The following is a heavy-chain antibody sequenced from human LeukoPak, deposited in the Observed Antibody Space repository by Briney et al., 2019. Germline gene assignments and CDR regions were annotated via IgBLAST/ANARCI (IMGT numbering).Heavy chain of an antibody. CDR3: ASPTSSKYSGSYGTWDYHYYMDV. D-gene: IGHD1-26*01. CDR2: IIPIFGTA. V-gene: IGHV1-69*05. J-gene: IGHJ6*03. CDR1: GGTFSSYA. Sequence: ASVKVSCKASGGTFSSYAISWVRQAPGQGLEWMGGIIPIFGTANYAQRFQGRVTITTDESTSTAYMELSSLRSEDTAVYYCASPTSSKYSGSYGTWDYHYYMDVWGKGTTVTVSS.